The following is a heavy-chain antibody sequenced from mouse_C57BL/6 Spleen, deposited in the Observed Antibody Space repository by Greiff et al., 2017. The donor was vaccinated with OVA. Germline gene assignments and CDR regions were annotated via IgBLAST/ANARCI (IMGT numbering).Heavy chain of an antibody. J-gene: IGHJ3*01. CDR2: INPNNGGT. D-gene: IGHD1-1*01. CDR3: ARSEIYYYGSSAWFAY. V-gene: IGHV1-18*01. Sequence: EVQLQQSGPELVKPGASVKIPCKASGYTFTDYNMDWVKQSHGKSLEWIGDINPNNGGTIYNQKFKGKATLTVDKSSSTAYMELRSLTSEDTAVYYGARSEIYYYGSSAWFAYWGQGTLVTVSA. CDR1: GYTFTDYN.